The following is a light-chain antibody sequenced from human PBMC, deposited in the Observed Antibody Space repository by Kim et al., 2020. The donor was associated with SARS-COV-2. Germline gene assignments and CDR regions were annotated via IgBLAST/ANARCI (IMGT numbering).Light chain of an antibody. CDR3: QQRSNWPPQIT. CDR1: QSVSSY. CDR2: DAS. J-gene: IGKJ5*01. V-gene: IGKV3-11*01. Sequence: PGERATLSCRASQSVSSYLAWYQQKPGQAPRLLIYDASNRATGIPARFSGSGSGTDFTLTISSLEPEDFAVYYCQQRSNWPPQITFGQGTRLEIK.